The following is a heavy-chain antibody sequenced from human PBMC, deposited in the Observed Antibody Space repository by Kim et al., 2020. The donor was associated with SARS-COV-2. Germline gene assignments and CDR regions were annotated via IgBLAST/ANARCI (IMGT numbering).Heavy chain of an antibody. V-gene: IGHV3-23*01. Sequence: GGSLRLSCVASGFAFSSHAMSWVRQAPGKGLEWVSTISRSGDSTFFADSVKDRFTISRDNSKNTLYLQMNSLRAEDTAIYYCSKDRVGGLADAFDIWGQATMVTVSS. CDR1: GFAFSSHA. CDR2: ISRSGDST. D-gene: IGHD1-26*01. CDR3: SKDRVGGLADAFDI. J-gene: IGHJ3*02.